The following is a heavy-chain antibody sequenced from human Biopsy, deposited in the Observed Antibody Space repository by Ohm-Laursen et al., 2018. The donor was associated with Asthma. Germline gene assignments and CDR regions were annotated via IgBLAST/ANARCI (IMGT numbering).Heavy chain of an antibody. CDR2: ISYDGRNK. D-gene: IGHD3-3*01. J-gene: IGHJ6*02. V-gene: IGHV3-30*03. CDR3: ARGAYYDFWSGYSRPIPGYYGMDV. CDR1: AFSFSHYP. Sequence: SLRLSCSASAFSFSHYPMHWVRQAPGKGLEWVAVISYDGRNKYYGDSVKGRFTISRDNSKNTVYLQMISLRVEDTSVYYCARGAYYDFWSGYSRPIPGYYGMDVWGHGTTVTVSS.